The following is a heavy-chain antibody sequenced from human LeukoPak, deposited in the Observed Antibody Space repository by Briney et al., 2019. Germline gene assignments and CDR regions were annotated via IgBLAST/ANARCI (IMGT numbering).Heavy chain of an antibody. CDR3: ARGLTMVPGVRPFDY. V-gene: IGHV4-4*02. CDR2: IYHSGST. J-gene: IGHJ4*02. CDR1: GGSISSSNW. Sequence: SETLSLTCAVSGGSISSSNWWSWVRQPPGKGLEWIGEIYHSGSTNYNPSLKSRVTISVDKSKNQFSLKLSSVTAADTAVYYCARGLTMVPGVRPFDYWGQGTLVTVSS. D-gene: IGHD3-10*01.